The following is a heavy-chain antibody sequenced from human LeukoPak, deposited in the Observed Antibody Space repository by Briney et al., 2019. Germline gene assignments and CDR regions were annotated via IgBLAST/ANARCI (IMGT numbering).Heavy chain of an antibody. V-gene: IGHV1-18*04. CDR1: GYTFTSYG. CDR2: ISAYNGNT. D-gene: IGHD3-10*01. J-gene: IGHJ4*02. Sequence: ASVKVSCKASGYTFTSYGISWVRQAPGQGLEWMGWISAYNGNTNYAQKLQGRVTMTTDTSTSTAYMELRSLRSDDTAVYYCARIGSRITMVRGVPFDYWGQGTLVTVS. CDR3: ARIGSRITMVRGVPFDY.